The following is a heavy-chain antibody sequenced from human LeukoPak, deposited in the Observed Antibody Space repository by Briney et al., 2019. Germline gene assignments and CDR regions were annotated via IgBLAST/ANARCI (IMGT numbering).Heavy chain of an antibody. CDR2: LSDSGVYT. Sequence: GGSLRLSCAASGFTFSSHGMSWVRQAPGKGLEWVSILSDSGVYTYYADSVKGRFTISRDNSNNMLYLQMNSLRAEDTAVYYCAKSRLWFGELGYWGQGTLVTVSS. CDR1: GFTFSSHG. J-gene: IGHJ4*02. CDR3: AKSRLWFGELGY. V-gene: IGHV3-23*01. D-gene: IGHD3-10*01.